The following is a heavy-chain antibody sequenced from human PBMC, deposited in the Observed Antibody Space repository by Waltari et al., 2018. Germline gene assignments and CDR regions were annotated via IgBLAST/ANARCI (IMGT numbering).Heavy chain of an antibody. V-gene: IGHV3-11*04. CDR2: ISSSGKTI. CDR3: AGGIAAAKN. D-gene: IGHD6-13*01. J-gene: IGHJ4*02. CDR1: GFTFSDYH. Sequence: QVQLVESGGGLVTPGGSLRLSCAASGFTFSDYHMNWIRQAPGKGLDWISYISSSGKTINYADSVKGRFTISRDNAKNSLYLQMNSLRAEDTAVYYCAGGIAAAKNWGQGTLVTVSS.